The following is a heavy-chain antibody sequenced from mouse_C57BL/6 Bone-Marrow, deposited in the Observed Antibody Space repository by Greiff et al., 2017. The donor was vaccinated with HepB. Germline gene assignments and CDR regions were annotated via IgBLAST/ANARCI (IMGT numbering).Heavy chain of an antibody. CDR2: IWSGGST. D-gene: IGHD2-10*01. J-gene: IGHJ4*01. V-gene: IGHV2-2*01. CDR1: GFSLTSYG. Sequence: VNVVESGPGLVQPSQSLSITCTVSGFSLTSYGVHWVRQSPGKGLEWLGVIWSGGSTDYNAAFISRLSISKDNSKSQVFFKMNSLQADDTAIYYCARTPAYSLGYAMDYWGQGTSVTVSS. CDR3: ARTPAYSLGYAMDY.